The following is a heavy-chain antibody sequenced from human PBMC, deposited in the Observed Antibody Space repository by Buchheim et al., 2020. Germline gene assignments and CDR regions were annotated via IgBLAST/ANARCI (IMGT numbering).Heavy chain of an antibody. V-gene: IGHV2-5*02. CDR1: GFSFSTSGVG. CDR2: IYWDDDK. J-gene: IGHJ4*02. D-gene: IGHD3-10*01. CDR3: AHRGSWDSSWGY. Sequence: QITLKASGSTLVKPTQTLTLTCTFSGFSFSTSGVGVGWIRQPPGKALEWLAVIYWDDDKRYSPSLKSRLTITKDTSRNQVVLTMTNMDPVDTATYYCAHRGSWDSSWGYWGQGTL.